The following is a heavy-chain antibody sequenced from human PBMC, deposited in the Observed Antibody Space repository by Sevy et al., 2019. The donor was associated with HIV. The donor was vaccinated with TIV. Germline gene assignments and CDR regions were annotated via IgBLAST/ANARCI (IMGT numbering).Heavy chain of an antibody. D-gene: IGHD1-1*01. V-gene: IGHV3-23*01. Sequence: GGSLRLSCAAPGFIFNSYVMSWVRQAPGKGLEWVSSISGSGGYTYYADSVKGRFTISRDNSNNMLYLQMNSLRAEDTAVYYCEAITTAGRDYWGQGTLVTVSS. J-gene: IGHJ4*02. CDR1: GFIFNSYV. CDR2: ISGSGGYT. CDR3: EAITTAGRDY.